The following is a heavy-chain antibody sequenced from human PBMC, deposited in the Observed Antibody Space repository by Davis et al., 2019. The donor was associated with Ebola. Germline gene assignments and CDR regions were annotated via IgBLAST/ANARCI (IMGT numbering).Heavy chain of an antibody. V-gene: IGHV4-59*01. CDR2: IYYSGST. CDR1: GGSISSYY. J-gene: IGHJ5*02. CDR3: ARVPYSSGWISNWFDP. Sequence: MPGGSLRLSCTVSGGSISSYYWSWIRQPPGKGLEWIGYIYYSGSTNYNPSLKSRVTISVDTSKNQFSLKLSSVTAADTAVYYCARVPYSSGWISNWFDPWGQGTLVTVSS. D-gene: IGHD6-19*01.